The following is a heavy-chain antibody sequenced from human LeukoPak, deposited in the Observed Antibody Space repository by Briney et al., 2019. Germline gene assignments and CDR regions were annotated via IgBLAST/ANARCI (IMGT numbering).Heavy chain of an antibody. D-gene: IGHD1-7*01. J-gene: IGHJ4*02. CDR2: FNWNGGST. V-gene: IGHV3-20*04. CDR1: GFTFSSYW. CDR3: ARAGLYNWNYEGTAYFDY. Sequence: GGSLRLSCAAAGFTFSSYWMHWVRQAPGKGLEWVSGFNWNGGSTGYADSVKGRFTISRDNAKNSLYLQMNSLRAEDTALYYCARAGLYNWNYEGTAYFDYWGQGTLVTVSS.